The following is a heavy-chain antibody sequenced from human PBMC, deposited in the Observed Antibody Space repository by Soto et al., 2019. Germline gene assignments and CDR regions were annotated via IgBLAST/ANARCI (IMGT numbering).Heavy chain of an antibody. V-gene: IGHV3-23*01. D-gene: IGHD3-10*01. CDR3: AKGCVLLRRRFGP. CDR2: ISGSGRST. Sequence: EVQLLESGGGLVQPGGSLRLSCAASGFTFSSYAMSWVRQAPGKGLEWVSAISGSGRSTYYADSVKGRFTISRDNSKNALYQQMNSLRAEDTAVDYCAKGCVLLRRRFGPGGQGTLGPVSS. CDR1: GFTFSSYA. J-gene: IGHJ5*02.